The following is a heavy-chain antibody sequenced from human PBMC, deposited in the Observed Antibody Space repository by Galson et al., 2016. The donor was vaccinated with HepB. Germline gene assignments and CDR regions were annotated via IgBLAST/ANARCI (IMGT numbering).Heavy chain of an antibody. CDR1: GITFSRLV. Sequence: SLRLSCATSGITFSRLVMHWVRQAPGKGLEWVAVIGHDGTGKIYADAVGGRFTISKDDSRRTLYLPMDSLAPEDTAVYFCATAGRTSGRSDTFEFWGPGALVSVSS. CDR2: IGHDGTGK. CDR3: ATAGRTSGRSDTFEF. D-gene: IGHD6-19*01. V-gene: IGHV3-30-3*01. J-gene: IGHJ3*01.